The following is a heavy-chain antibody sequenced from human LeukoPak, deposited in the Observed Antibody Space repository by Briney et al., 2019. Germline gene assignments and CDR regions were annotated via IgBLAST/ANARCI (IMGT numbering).Heavy chain of an antibody. CDR1: GYTFTGYY. Sequence: ASVKVSCKASGYTFTGYYMHWVRQAPGQGLEWMGWINPNSGGTNYAQKFQGRVTMTRDTSISTAYMELSRLRSDDTAVYYCAREPMTTVTTRLDFGDYWGQGTLVTVSS. CDR2: INPNSGGT. V-gene: IGHV1-2*02. J-gene: IGHJ4*02. D-gene: IGHD4-11*01. CDR3: AREPMTTVTTRLDFGDY.